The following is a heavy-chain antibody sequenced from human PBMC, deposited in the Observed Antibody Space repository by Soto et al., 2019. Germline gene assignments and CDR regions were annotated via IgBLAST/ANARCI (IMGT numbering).Heavy chain of an antibody. D-gene: IGHD3-16*02. CDR2: ISSSGSTI. CDR1: GFTLSVYD. V-gene: IGHV3-11*01. CDR3: ASARARYTAHLRGDY. J-gene: IGHJ4*02. Sequence: PGGSLGLSCAASGFTLSVYDMSWIRKAPGKGLEWVSYISSSGSTIYYADSVKGRFTISRDNAKNSLYLQMNSLRAEDTAVYYCASARARYTAHLRGDYWGQGTLVTVSS.